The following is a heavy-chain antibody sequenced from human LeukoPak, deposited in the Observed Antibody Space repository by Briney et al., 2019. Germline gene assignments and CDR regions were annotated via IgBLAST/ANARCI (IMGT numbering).Heavy chain of an antibody. V-gene: IGHV3-11*04. CDR1: GFTFSDYY. CDR2: ISGSGSDI. CDR3: AKGPEVRGVIVILKTGEKGALDY. J-gene: IGHJ4*02. D-gene: IGHD3-10*01. Sequence: GGSLRLSCATSGFTFSDYYMSWIRQAPGKGLEWLSYISGSGSDINYADSVKGRFTVSRDNAKSALYLQMSSLRAEDTAVYYCAKGPEVRGVIVILKTGEKGALDYWGQGTLVTVSS.